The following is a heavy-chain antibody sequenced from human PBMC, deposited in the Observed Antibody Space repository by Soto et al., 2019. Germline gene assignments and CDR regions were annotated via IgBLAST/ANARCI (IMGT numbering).Heavy chain of an antibody. D-gene: IGHD3-22*01. CDR2: IYTSGST. V-gene: IGHV4-4*07. CDR3: ARVYYDSSGYYPYLDY. Sequence: SETLSLTCTVSGGSISSYYWSWIRQPAGKGLEWIGRIYTSGSTNYNPSLKSRVTMSVGTSKNQFSLKLSSVTAADTAVYYCARVYYDSSGYYPYLDYWGQGTLVTDSS. CDR1: GGSISSYY. J-gene: IGHJ4*02.